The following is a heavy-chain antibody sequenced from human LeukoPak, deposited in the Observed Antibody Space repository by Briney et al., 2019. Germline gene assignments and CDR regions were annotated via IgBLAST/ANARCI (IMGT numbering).Heavy chain of an antibody. Sequence: PGGSLRLSCAASGFTFSDYYMSWIRQAPGKGLEWVSYISISGRTLYYADSVKGRFTISSDNAKTSLYLQMNSLRAEDTAVYYCARAAMITFGGEDYWGQGTLVTVSS. V-gene: IGHV3-11*01. CDR1: GFTFSDYY. CDR2: ISISGRTL. J-gene: IGHJ4*02. D-gene: IGHD3-16*01. CDR3: ARAAMITFGGEDY.